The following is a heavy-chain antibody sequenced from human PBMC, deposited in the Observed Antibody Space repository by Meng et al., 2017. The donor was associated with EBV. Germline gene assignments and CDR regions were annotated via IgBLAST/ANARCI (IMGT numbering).Heavy chain of an antibody. CDR3: ASESGRGFTPDY. CDR2: LIPMSDAP. V-gene: IGHV1-69*01. CDR1: GGTCRSDA. J-gene: IGHJ4*02. Sequence: QVQLVQAGAEGNKPGSSVKASCKTCGGTCRSDAISWVRQAPGQGLEWMGGLIPMSDAPHYAQKFQGSVTITADESTSTHYMDLSGLRSEDTAVYYCASESGRGFTPDYWGQGTLVTVSS. D-gene: IGHD3-10*01.